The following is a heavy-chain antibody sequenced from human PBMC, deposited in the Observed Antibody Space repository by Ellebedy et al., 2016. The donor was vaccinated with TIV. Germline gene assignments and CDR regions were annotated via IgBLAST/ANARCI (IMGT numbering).Heavy chain of an antibody. Sequence: PGGSLRLSCAASGFAFSTYWMSWVRQTPGKGLEWVATIPTDGSEKYYVDSVKGRFTVTRDNAKNSRYLQMNSLRAEDTAVYYCARDSRWDLLEGGVDYWGQGTLVTVSS. J-gene: IGHJ4*02. V-gene: IGHV3-7*01. CDR3: ARDSRWDLLEGGVDY. CDR2: IPTDGSEK. CDR1: GFAFSTYW. D-gene: IGHD1-26*01.